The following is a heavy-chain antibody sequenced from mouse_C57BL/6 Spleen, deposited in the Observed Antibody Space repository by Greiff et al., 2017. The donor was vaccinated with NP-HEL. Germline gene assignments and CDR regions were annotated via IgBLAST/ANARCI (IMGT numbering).Heavy chain of an antibody. CDR3: TQNWDFDY. D-gene: IGHD4-1*01. Sequence: QVHVKQSGAELVRPGASVTLSCKASGYTFTDYEMHWVKQTPVHGLEWIGAIDPETGGTAYNQKFKGKAILTADKSSSTAYMELRSLTSEDSAVYYCTQNWDFDYWGQGTTLTVSS. V-gene: IGHV1-15*01. J-gene: IGHJ2*01. CDR2: IDPETGGT. CDR1: GYTFTDYE.